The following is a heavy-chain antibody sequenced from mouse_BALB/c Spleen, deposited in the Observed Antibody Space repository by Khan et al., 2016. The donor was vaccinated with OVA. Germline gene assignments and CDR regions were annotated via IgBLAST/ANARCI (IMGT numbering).Heavy chain of an antibody. D-gene: IGHD2-14*01. V-gene: IGHV5-6*01. CDR3: ARLSYWYNKEGFAY. J-gene: IGHJ3*01. CDR2: ISSGGHYT. Sequence: EVELVESGGDLVKPGGSLKLSCAASGFTFSTYGMSWVRQTPDKRLEWVATISSGGHYTYHRDSVKGRFTISRDNAKSTLYLQMSSLKSEDSAMYYCARLSYWYNKEGFAYWGQGTLVTVSA. CDR1: GFTFSTYG.